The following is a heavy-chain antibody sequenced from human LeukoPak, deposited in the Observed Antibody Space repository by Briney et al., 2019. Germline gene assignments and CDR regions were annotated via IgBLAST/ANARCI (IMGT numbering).Heavy chain of an antibody. J-gene: IGHJ5*02. Sequence: ASVKVSCKASGYTFTGYYMHWVRQAPGQGLEWMGWINPNSGGTNYAQKFQGRVTMTRDTSINTAYMELSRLRSDDTAVYYCARDSLVAGPRGWFDPWGQGTLDTVSS. D-gene: IGHD6-19*01. V-gene: IGHV1-2*02. CDR1: GYTFTGYY. CDR3: ARDSLVAGPRGWFDP. CDR2: INPNSGGT.